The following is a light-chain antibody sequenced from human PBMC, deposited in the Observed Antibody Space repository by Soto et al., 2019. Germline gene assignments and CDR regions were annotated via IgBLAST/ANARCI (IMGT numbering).Light chain of an antibody. V-gene: IGLV3-21*02. CDR1: RIGSKS. CDR2: DDS. Sequence: SYELTQPPSVSVAPGQTARITCGGNRIGSKSVHWFQQKPGQAPVLVVHDDSDRPSGIPERFSGSNSGGTATLTISRVEAGDEADYHCSSYTTIKTVVFGGGTKLTVL. CDR3: SSYTTIKTVV. J-gene: IGLJ2*01.